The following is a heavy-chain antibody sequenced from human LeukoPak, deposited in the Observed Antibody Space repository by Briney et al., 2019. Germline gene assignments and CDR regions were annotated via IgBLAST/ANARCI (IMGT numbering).Heavy chain of an antibody. Sequence: PSETLSLTCTVSGGSISSYYWSWIRQPPGKGLEWIGNIYYSGSTNYNPSLKSRVTISVDTSKNQFSLNLRSVTAADTAVFYCARMHRLVPGPFHIWGQGTMVIVSS. CDR2: IYYSGST. CDR3: ARMHRLVPGPFHI. CDR1: GGSISSYY. J-gene: IGHJ3*02. D-gene: IGHD6-6*01. V-gene: IGHV4-59*01.